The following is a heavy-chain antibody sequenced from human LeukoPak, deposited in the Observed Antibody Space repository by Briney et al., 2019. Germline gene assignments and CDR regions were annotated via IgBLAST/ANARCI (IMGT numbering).Heavy chain of an antibody. D-gene: IGHD6-19*01. CDR3: ARVDSGSACAS. Sequence: GESLRLSCAASGFTLSSYSMHWVRQAPGKGLEFVSAISKNGRNTYYGNSMKGRFTISRDISKNTLYLQMGSLRPEDMAVYYCARVDSGSACASWGQGILVTVSS. J-gene: IGHJ1*01. CDR2: ISKNGRNT. V-gene: IGHV3-64*01. CDR1: GFTLSSYS.